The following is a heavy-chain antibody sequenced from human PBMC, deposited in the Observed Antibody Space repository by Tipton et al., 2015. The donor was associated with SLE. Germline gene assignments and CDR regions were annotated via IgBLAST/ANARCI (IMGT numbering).Heavy chain of an antibody. Sequence: TLSLTCTVSGGSISRNNFFWSWLRQHPGKGLEWIGYIYYSGSAFYNPSLKSRVNMSVDTSKNQFFMRLSSATAADTAVYYCAREVITITDSDAFDIGGQGTMVTVSS. V-gene: IGHV4-31*03. CDR3: AREVITITDSDAFDI. J-gene: IGHJ3*02. CDR1: GGSISRNNFF. D-gene: IGHD3-16*01. CDR2: IYYSGSA.